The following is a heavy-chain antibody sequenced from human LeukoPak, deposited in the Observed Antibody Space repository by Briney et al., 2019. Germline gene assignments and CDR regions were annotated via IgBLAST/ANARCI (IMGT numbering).Heavy chain of an antibody. CDR2: ISGSGGST. CDR1: GFTFSSYA. D-gene: IGHD6-13*01. J-gene: IGHJ4*02. CDR3: AKALTRIAAAGIDY. Sequence: GGSLRLSCAASGFTFSSYAMSWVRQAPEKGLEWVSVISGSGGSTYYADSVKGRFTISRDNSKNTLYLQMNSLRAEDTAVYYCAKALTRIAAAGIDYWGQGTLVTVSS. V-gene: IGHV3-23*01.